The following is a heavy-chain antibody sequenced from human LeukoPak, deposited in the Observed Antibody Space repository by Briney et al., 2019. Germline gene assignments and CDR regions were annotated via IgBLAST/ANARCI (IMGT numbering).Heavy chain of an antibody. J-gene: IGHJ5*02. D-gene: IGHD1-26*01. CDR2: INSDGSST. Sequence: GGSLRLSCAASGFTFSRYWMHWVRQAPGKGLVWVSRINSDGSSTSYADSVKGRFTISRDNAKNTLYLQMNSLRAEDTAVYYCASTSGSYRFDPWGQGTLVTVSS. V-gene: IGHV3-74*01. CDR1: GFTFSRYW. CDR3: ASTSGSYRFDP.